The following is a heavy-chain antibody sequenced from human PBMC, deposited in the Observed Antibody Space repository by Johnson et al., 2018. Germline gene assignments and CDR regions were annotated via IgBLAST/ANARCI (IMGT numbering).Heavy chain of an antibody. J-gene: IGHJ6*02. Sequence: QVELVEAGGGVVQHGRSLRLSCAASGFTFSSYGMHWVRQAPGKGLEWVAVISYDGSNQYSAASVKGRFTTPRANSKTTLYRQMNSLRAEDTALYYCARDDGSDEATVTTWWFGYYYGMDVWGQGTTVTVSS. D-gene: IGHD4-11*01. V-gene: IGHV3-30*03. CDR2: ISYDGSNQ. CDR1: GFTFSSYG. CDR3: ARDDGSDEATVTTWWFGYYYGMDV.